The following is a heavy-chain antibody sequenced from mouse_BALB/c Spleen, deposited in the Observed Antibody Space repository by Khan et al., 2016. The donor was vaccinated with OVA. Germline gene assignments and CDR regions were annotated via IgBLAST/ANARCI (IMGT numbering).Heavy chain of an antibody. D-gene: IGHD1-1*01. CDR2: ISYSGRT. Sequence: EVQLQESGPGLVQPSQSLSLTCTVTGYSITSDYAWNWIRQFPGNKLEWMGYISYSGRTTYNPSLESRISITRDTSKNQFFLQLNSVTTEDTATYYCARSVTITTVVATDFDYWGQGTTLTVSS. J-gene: IGHJ2*01. CDR1: GYSITSDYA. CDR3: ARSVTITTVVATDFDY. V-gene: IGHV3-2*02.